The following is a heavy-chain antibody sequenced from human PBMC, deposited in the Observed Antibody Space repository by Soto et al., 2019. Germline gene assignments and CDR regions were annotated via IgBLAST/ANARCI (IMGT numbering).Heavy chain of an antibody. V-gene: IGHV4-30-2*01. J-gene: IGHJ5*02. D-gene: IGHD6-19*01. CDR2: IYHSGST. Sequence: PSETLSLTCAVSGGSISSGGYSWSWIRQPPGKGLEWIGYIYHSGSTYYNPSLKSRVTISVDRSKNQFSLKLSSVTAADTAVYYCARTVGGSGWYCFDPWVQGTLVTVSS. CDR1: GGSISSGGYS. CDR3: ARTVGGSGWYCFDP.